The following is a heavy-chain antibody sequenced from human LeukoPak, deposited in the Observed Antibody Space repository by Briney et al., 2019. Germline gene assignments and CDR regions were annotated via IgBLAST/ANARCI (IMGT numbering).Heavy chain of an antibody. CDR3: ARESIAVAGNFDY. CDR2: IWYDGSNK. CDR1: GFTFSSYG. D-gene: IGHD6-19*01. J-gene: IGHJ4*02. V-gene: IGHV3-33*01. Sequence: GGSLRLSCAASGFTFSSYGMHWVRQAPGKGLEWVAVIWYDGSNKYYADSVKGRFTISRDNSKNTLYLQMNSLRAEDTAVYYCARESIAVAGNFDYWGQETLVTVSS.